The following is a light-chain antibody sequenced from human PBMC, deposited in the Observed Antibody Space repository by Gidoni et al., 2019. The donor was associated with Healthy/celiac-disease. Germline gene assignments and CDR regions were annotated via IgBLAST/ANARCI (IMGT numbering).Light chain of an antibody. J-gene: IGLJ2*01. CDR3: SSYAGSNNLV. CDR1: SSDVGGYNY. V-gene: IGLV2-8*01. Sequence: QSALTQPPSASGSPGQSVTISCTGTSSDVGGYNYVSWYQQHPVKAPKLMIYEVSKRPSGVPDRFSGSKSGNTASLTVSVLQAEDEADYYCSSYAGSNNLVFGGGTKLXV. CDR2: EVS.